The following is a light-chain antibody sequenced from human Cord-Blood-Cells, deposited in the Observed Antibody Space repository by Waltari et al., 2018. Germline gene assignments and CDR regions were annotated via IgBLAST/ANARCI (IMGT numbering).Light chain of an antibody. Sequence: QSALTQPASVSGSPGQSITISCTGTSSDVGGYNYVPWYQQHPGKAPKLMMYDVSNRPSGVSNRFSGSKCGNTASLTISGLRAEDEADYYCSSYTSSSTLDVFGGGTKLTVL. V-gene: IGLV2-14*01. CDR1: SSDVGGYNY. CDR2: DVS. J-gene: IGLJ3*02. CDR3: SSYTSSSTLDV.